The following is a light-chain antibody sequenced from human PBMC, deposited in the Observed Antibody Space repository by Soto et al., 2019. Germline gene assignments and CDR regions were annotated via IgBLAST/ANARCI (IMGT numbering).Light chain of an antibody. V-gene: IGLV2-23*01. CDR3: CSYAGQSTVG. CDR1: SSDIGSYNL. Sequence: QSALTQPASVSGSPGKSITISCTGTSSDIGSYNLVSWYQQHPGKAPKLMIYEASKRPSGVSDRFSGSKSGNTASLTISGLQAEDEADYYCCSYAGQSTVGFGGGTKVTVL. CDR2: EAS. J-gene: IGLJ2*01.